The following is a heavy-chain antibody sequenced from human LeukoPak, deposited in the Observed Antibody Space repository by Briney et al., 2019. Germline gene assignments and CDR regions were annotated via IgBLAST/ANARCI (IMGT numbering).Heavy chain of an antibody. Sequence: GGSLRLSCTASGFTFSTYGMHWVRQAPGKGLEWVTLISYDGSTKYYSDSVKGRFTISRDNSKNTLYLQMNSLRAEDTAVYYCAKKRGQITGTTFNWFDPWGQGTLVTVSS. CDR3: AKKRGQITGTTFNWFDP. D-gene: IGHD1-7*01. J-gene: IGHJ5*02. CDR2: ISYDGSTK. V-gene: IGHV3-30*18. CDR1: GFTFSTYG.